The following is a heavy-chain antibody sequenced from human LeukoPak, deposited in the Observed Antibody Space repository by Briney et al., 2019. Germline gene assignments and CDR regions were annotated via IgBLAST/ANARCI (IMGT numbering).Heavy chain of an antibody. D-gene: IGHD6-13*01. J-gene: IGHJ3*02. CDR1: GFTFSSYS. V-gene: IGHV3-21*01. CDR2: ISSSSSYI. CDR3: ARTRKAAGLRNDAFDI. Sequence: GGSLRLSCAASGFTFSSYSMNWVRQAPGKGLEWVSSISSSSSYIYYADSVKGRFTISRDNAKNSLYLQMNSLRAEDTAVYYCARTRKAAGLRNDAFDIWGQGTMVTVSS.